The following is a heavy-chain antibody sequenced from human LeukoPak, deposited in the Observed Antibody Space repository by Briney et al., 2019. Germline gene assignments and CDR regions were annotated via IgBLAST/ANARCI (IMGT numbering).Heavy chain of an antibody. J-gene: IGHJ4*02. CDR3: AKDTAPPTR. V-gene: IGHV3-23*01. CDR2: ISGAGGRT. Sequence: GGSLRLSCAASGFSLSTYAMSWVRQAPGKGPEWVSAISGAGGRTYYADSVKGRFTISRDNSKNTLYLQMDSLRAEDTAVYYCAKDTAPPTRWGQGTLVTVSS. CDR1: GFSLSTYA.